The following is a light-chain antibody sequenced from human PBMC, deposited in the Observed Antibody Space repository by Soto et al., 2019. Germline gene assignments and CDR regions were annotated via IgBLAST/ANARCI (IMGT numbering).Light chain of an antibody. CDR3: QHYYNWPRT. CDR2: DAS. CDR1: QSVSSN. V-gene: IGKV3-15*01. J-gene: IGKJ1*01. Sequence: VMRLSPATLSVSQGARATLSCRASQSVSSNLAWYQRKPGQAPRLLIYDASARATGIPDRFSGSGSGTEFTLTISSLQSEDSAVYYCQHYYNWPRTFGQGTKVDIK.